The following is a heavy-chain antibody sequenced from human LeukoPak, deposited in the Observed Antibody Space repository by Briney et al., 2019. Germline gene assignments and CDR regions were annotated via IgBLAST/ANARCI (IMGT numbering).Heavy chain of an antibody. CDR2: IKHGGRP. J-gene: IGHJ5*02. CDR1: GGSFSGYY. V-gene: IGHV4-34*01. Sequence: SETLSLTCVVSGGSFSGYYWSWLRQPPGQGLEWMGEIKHGGRPNYNPSLKSRVTISVDTSKNQFSLKLSSVTAADTAVYYCARRAKGSFDPWGQGTLVTVSS. CDR3: ARRAKGSFDP.